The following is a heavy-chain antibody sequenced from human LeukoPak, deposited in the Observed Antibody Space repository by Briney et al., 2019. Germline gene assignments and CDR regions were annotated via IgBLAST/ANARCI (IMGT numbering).Heavy chain of an antibody. V-gene: IGHV5-51*01. CDR1: GYSFSNYW. Sequence: GESLKISCQGSGYSFSNYWIGWVRQMPGKGLEWMGIIYPGDSDTRYSPSFQGQVTISADKSISTAYLQRSSLKASDTAMYYCARRHCSGGSCYSGFDYWGQGTLVTVSS. CDR3: ARRHCSGGSCYSGFDY. CDR2: IYPGDSDT. D-gene: IGHD2-15*01. J-gene: IGHJ4*02.